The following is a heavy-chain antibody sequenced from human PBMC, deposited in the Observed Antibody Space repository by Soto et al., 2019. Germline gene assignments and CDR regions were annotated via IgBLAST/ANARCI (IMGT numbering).Heavy chain of an antibody. V-gene: IGHV1-2*04. CDR1: GDTFTDYY. Sequence: QVQLVQSGAEVKKPGASVTVSCRSSGDTFTDYYMHWVRQAPGQGLEWMGWINPNSAVTKYAQKFQGWVTMTRDTSIRTVYIQLSRRRSDDTAVYYWARESGGATATLDYYYFYMDVWGTGTTVTVSS. D-gene: IGHD5-12*01. CDR3: ARESGGATATLDYYYFYMDV. J-gene: IGHJ6*03. CDR2: INPNSAVT.